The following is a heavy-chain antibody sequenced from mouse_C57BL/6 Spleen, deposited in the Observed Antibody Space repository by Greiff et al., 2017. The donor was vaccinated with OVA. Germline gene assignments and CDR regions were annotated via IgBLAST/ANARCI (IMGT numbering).Heavy chain of an antibody. CDR1: GFTFSDYG. J-gene: IGHJ4*01. CDR2: ISSGSSTI. V-gene: IGHV5-17*01. D-gene: IGHD4-1*01. CDR3: AKKNWAAMDY. Sequence: EVKLVESGGGLVKPGGSLKLSCAASGFTFSDYGMRWVRQAPEKGLEWVAYISSGSSTIYYADTVKGRFTISRDNAKNTLFLQMTSLRSEDTAMYYCAKKNWAAMDYWGQGTSVTVSS.